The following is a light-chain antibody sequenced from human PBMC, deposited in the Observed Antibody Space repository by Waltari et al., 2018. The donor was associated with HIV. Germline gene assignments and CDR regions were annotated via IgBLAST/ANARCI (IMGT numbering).Light chain of an antibody. CDR2: RSS. V-gene: IGKV3D-15*01. CDR3: QQYNKVPRT. Sequence: EIVMTQSLATLSVSPRERVTLCSRAQRSSNSNLARYQQKPGQAPRPLIYRSSTRATGIPDRFRGSGAGTEFTLTISSLQSEDFALYYCQQYNKVPRTFGGGTKVEIK. J-gene: IGKJ4*01. CDR1: RSSNSN.